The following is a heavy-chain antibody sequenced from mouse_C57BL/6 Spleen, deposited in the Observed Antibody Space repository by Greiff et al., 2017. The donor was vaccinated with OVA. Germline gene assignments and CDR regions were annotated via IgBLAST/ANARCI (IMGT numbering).Heavy chain of an antibody. CDR2: IHPNSGST. V-gene: IGHV1-64*01. D-gene: IGHD1-1*01. J-gene: IGHJ4*01. Sequence: VQLQQPGAELVKPGASVKLSCKASGYTFTSYWMHWVKQRPGQGLEWIGMIHPNSGSTNYNEKFKSKATLTVDKSSSTAYMQLSSLTSEDSAVYDCARYDYYGSRAMDYWGQGTAVTVSS. CDR1: GYTFTSYW. CDR3: ARYDYYGSRAMDY.